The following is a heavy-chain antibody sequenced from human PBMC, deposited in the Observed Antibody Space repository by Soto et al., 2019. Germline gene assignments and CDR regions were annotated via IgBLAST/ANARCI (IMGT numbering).Heavy chain of an antibody. V-gene: IGHV1-18*01. J-gene: IGHJ5*02. D-gene: IGHD3-16*01. Sequence: QVQLVQSGAEVKKPGASVKVSCKASGYTFTSYGISWVRQAPGQGLEWMGWISAYNGNTNYAQKLQGRVTMTTDTATRTAYMELRSLRSDDTAVYYCAHAAGYYDYSWGSHTWLDPWGQGTLVTVSS. CDR1: GYTFTSYG. CDR2: ISAYNGNT. CDR3: AHAAGYYDYSWGSHTWLDP.